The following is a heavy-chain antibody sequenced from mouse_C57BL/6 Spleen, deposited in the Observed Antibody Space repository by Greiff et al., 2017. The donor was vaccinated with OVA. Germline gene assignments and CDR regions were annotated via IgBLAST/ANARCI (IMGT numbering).Heavy chain of an antibody. CDR2: IDPSDSET. J-gene: IGHJ3*01. D-gene: IGHD2-12*01. Sequence: QVQLKQPGAELVRPGSSVKLSCKASGYTFTSYWMHWVKQRPIQGLEWIGNIDPSDSETHYNQKFKDKATLTVDKSSSTAYMQLSSLTSEDSAVYYGARQEKVTDGAWFAYWGQGTLVTVSA. CDR1: GYTFTSYW. CDR3: ARQEKVTDGAWFAY. V-gene: IGHV1-52*01.